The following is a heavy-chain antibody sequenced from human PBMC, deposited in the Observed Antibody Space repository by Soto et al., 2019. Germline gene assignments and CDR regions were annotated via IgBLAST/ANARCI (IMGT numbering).Heavy chain of an antibody. J-gene: IGHJ2*01. CDR3: VRGIPFQYSNNWLHWYFDL. V-gene: IGHV3-33*01. CDR1: GFVYSTYA. D-gene: IGHD1-1*01. Sequence: VQLVGSGGGVVQPGMSLRLSCAASGFVYSTYAMHWVRLSPGKGLEWVALIWNDGSKKYYVDSVKGRFTISRDNSQNTLNLQMDSLRAEDTAVYFCVRGIPFQYSNNWLHWYFDLWGRGTQVTVSS. CDR2: IWNDGSKK.